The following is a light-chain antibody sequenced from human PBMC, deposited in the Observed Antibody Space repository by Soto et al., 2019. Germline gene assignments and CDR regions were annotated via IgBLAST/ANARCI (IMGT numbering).Light chain of an antibody. J-gene: IGLJ2*01. V-gene: IGLV1-40*01. CDR1: SSNIGAGYD. CDR3: LSFDSSLSVV. CDR2: GNT. Sequence: QSVLTQPPSVSGPPGQRVTISCTGRSSNIGAGYDEHWYQQLPGRAPKLLIYGNTNRPSGVPDRFSGSKSGTSASLAITGLQAEDEADYYCLSFDSSLSVVFGGGTKLTVL.